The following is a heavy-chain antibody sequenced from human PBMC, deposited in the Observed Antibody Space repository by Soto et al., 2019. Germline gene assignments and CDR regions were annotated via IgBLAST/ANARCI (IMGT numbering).Heavy chain of an antibody. Sequence: EVQLVESGGGLVKPGGSLRLSCAASGFTFGSYSMNWVRQAPGKGLEWVSSISSSSSYIYYADSVKGRFTISRDNAKNSLYLQMNSLRAEDTAVYYCARVHDDYYGSGILYYGMDVWGQGTTVTVSS. J-gene: IGHJ6*02. CDR2: ISSSSSYI. D-gene: IGHD3-10*01. CDR1: GFTFGSYS. V-gene: IGHV3-21*01. CDR3: ARVHDDYYGSGILYYGMDV.